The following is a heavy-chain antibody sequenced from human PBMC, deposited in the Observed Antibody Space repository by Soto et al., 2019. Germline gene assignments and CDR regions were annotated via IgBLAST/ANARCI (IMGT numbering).Heavy chain of an antibody. Sequence: GGSLRLSCAASGFTLRGYAMHWVRQAPGKGLEWVALISYDGSKGYYADSVKGRFTISRDNSQHTLYLQMNSLRAEDTAVYYCAREGDGRPARDYYYGMDVWGQGTTVTASS. CDR3: AREGDGRPARDYYYGMDV. J-gene: IGHJ6*02. V-gene: IGHV3-30-3*01. CDR2: ISYDGSKG. CDR1: GFTLRGYA. D-gene: IGHD1-26*01.